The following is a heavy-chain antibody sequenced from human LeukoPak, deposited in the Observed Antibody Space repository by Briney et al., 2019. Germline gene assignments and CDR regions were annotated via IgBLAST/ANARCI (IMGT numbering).Heavy chain of an antibody. Sequence: SETLSLTCTVSGGSISSGSYYWSWIRQPAGKGLEWIGRIYTSGGTKYNPSLKSRVTTSVDTSKNQFSLKLTSVTAADTAVYYRAREDCSSTSCYHTYYYYIDVWGKGTTVTVSS. J-gene: IGHJ6*03. D-gene: IGHD2-2*01. CDR2: IYTSGGT. V-gene: IGHV4-61*02. CDR3: AREDCSSTSCYHTYYYYIDV. CDR1: GGSISSGSYY.